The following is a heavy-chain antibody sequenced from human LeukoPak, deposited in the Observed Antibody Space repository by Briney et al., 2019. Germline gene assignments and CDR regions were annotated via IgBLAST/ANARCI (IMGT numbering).Heavy chain of an antibody. V-gene: IGHV3-23*01. CDR1: GFTVSSNY. J-gene: IGHJ3*02. CDR2: ISGSGGST. CDR3: AKETRITMIVVVRENAFDI. Sequence: PGGSLRLSCAASGFTVSSNYMSWVRQAPGKGLEWVSAISGSGGSTYYADSVKGRFTISRDNSKNTLYLQMNSLRAEDTAVYYCAKETRITMIVVVRENAFDIWGQGTMVTVSS. D-gene: IGHD3-22*01.